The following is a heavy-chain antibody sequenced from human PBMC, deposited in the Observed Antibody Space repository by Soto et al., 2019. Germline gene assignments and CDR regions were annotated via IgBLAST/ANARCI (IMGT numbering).Heavy chain of an antibody. J-gene: IGHJ5*02. D-gene: IGHD1-20*01. Sequence: PSETLSLTCTVSGGSIISGGYYWSWIRQHPGKGLEWIGYIYYSGSTYYNPSLKSRVTISVDTSKNQFSLKLSSVTAADTAVYYCARRITGNKPNRRSFDPWGQGTLVTVSS. V-gene: IGHV4-31*03. CDR2: IYYSGST. CDR3: ARRITGNKPNRRSFDP. CDR1: GGSIISGGYY.